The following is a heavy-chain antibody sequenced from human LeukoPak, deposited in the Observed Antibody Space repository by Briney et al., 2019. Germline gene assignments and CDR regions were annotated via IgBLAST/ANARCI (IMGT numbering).Heavy chain of an antibody. CDR1: GYTFTDYY. J-gene: IGHJ6*03. Sequence: ASVKVSCKASGYTFTDYYMHWVRQAPGQGLEWMGWINPNSGGTNYAQKFQGRVTMTRDTSISTAYMELSRLRSDDTAVYYCARDTYCGGDCYYMDVWGKGTTVTVSS. CDR3: ARDTYCGGDCYYMDV. CDR2: INPNSGGT. D-gene: IGHD2-21*01. V-gene: IGHV1-2*02.